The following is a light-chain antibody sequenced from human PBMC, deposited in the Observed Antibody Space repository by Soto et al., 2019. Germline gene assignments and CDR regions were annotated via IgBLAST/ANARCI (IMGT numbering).Light chain of an antibody. CDR3: SSHTSGSTRV. CDR1: SSDVGGYDY. Sequence: QSVLTQPASVSGSPGQSIAISCTGTSSDVGGYDYVSWYQQQPDKAPKLMIYEVTRRHSGVSNRLSGSKSGKTASLTISGLQDEDEADYYCSSHTSGSTRVFGTGTKVTVL. J-gene: IGLJ1*01. V-gene: IGLV2-14*01. CDR2: EVT.